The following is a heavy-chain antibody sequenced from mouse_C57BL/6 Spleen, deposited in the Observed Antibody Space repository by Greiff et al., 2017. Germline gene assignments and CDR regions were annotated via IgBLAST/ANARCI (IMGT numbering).Heavy chain of an antibody. V-gene: IGHV5-17*01. CDR1: GFTFSDYG. J-gene: IGHJ3*01. CDR2: ISSGSSTI. CDR3: ARPLSEAWFAY. Sequence: EVKLMESGGGLVKPGGSLKLSCAASGFTFSDYGMHWVRQAPEKGLEWVAYISSGSSTIYYADTVKGRFTISRDNAKNTLFLQMTSLRSEDTAMYYCARPLSEAWFAYWGQGTLVTVSA.